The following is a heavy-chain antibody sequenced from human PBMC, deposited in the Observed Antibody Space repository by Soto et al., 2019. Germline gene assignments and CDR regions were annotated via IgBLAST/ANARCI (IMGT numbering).Heavy chain of an antibody. J-gene: IGHJ5*02. CDR1: GGSISSYY. V-gene: IGHV4-59*08. CDR2: IYYSGST. Sequence: QVQLQESGPGLVKPSETLSLTCTVSGGSISSYYWSWIRQPPGKGLEWIGYIYYSGSTNYNPSLKSRVTISVDTSKNQFSLKLSSVTAAVTAVDSCARHYPDTAMVNWFDPWGQGTLVTVSS. D-gene: IGHD5-18*01. CDR3: ARHYPDTAMVNWFDP.